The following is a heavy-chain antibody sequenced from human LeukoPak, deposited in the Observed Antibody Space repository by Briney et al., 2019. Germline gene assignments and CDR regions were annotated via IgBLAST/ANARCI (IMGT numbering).Heavy chain of an antibody. CDR1: GFTFDDYA. J-gene: IGHJ4*02. D-gene: IGHD3-10*01. Sequence: GGSLRLSCAASGFTFDDYAMHWVRQAPGKGLEWVSLISGDGGSTYYADSVKGRFTISRDNAKNSLYLQMNSLRAEDTAVYYCASSGSYYDFDYWGQGTLVTVSS. V-gene: IGHV3-43*02. CDR2: ISGDGGST. CDR3: ASSGSYYDFDY.